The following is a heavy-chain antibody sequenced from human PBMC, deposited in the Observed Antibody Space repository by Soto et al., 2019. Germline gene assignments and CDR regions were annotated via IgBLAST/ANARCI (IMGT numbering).Heavy chain of an antibody. D-gene: IGHD3-9*01. Sequence: SETLSLTCTVSGGSISSYYWSWIRQPPGKGLEWIGYIYYSGSTNYNPSLKSRVTISVDTSKNQFSLKLSSVTAADTAVYYCARVRYYDILTGYVDYYFDYWGQGTLVTVSS. J-gene: IGHJ4*02. CDR1: GGSISSYY. V-gene: IGHV4-59*08. CDR3: ARVRYYDILTGYVDYYFDY. CDR2: IYYSGST.